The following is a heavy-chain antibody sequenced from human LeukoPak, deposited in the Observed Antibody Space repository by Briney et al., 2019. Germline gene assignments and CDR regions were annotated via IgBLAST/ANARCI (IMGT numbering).Heavy chain of an antibody. CDR3: ARGGAARPDF. Sequence: GGSLRLSCAASGFTFSTYWMNWFRQTPGKGLEWVAKIKADGGEKDHVASVEGRFTISRDNAKNSLYLQMNSLRVEDTAVYYCARGGAARPDFWGQGTLVTVSS. J-gene: IGHJ4*02. D-gene: IGHD6-6*01. V-gene: IGHV3-7*01. CDR1: GFTFSTYW. CDR2: IKADGGEK.